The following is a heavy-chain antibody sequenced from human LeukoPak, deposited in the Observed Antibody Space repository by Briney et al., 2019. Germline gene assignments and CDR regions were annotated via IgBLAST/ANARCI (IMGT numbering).Heavy chain of an antibody. J-gene: IGHJ4*02. D-gene: IGHD7-27*01. CDR2: ISGSGGST. CDR3: APPWGQGY. V-gene: IGHV3-23*01. CDR1: GFTFGDYA. Sequence: GGSLRLSCTASGFTFGDYAMSWFRQAPGKGLEWVSAISGSGGSTYYADSVKGRFTISRDNSKNTLYLQMNSLRAEDTAVYYCAPPWGQGYWGQGTLVTVSS.